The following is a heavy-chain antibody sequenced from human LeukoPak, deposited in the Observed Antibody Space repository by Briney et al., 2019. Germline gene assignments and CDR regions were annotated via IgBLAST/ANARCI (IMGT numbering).Heavy chain of an antibody. CDR3: AREGFGELSHIDY. J-gene: IGHJ4*02. CDR2: INHSGRT. V-gene: IGHV4-34*01. D-gene: IGHD3-10*01. Sequence: PSETLSLTCVVYGGSFSGDYWSWIRQPPGRGLEWIGEINHSGRTNYNPSLKSRVTISVDTSKNQFSLKLSSVTAADTAVYYCAREGFGELSHIDYWGQGTLVTVSS. CDR1: GGSFSGDY.